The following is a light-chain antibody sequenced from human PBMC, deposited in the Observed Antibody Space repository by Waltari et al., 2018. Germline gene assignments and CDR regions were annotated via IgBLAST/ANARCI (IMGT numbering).Light chain of an antibody. J-gene: IGKJ2*02. CDR1: QSIVSW. V-gene: IGKV1-5*03. CDR2: KAS. Sequence: DIQMTQSPSTLSASVGDRVTITCRSSQSIVSWVAGYQQKPGKAPKILIDKASSLQSGVPSTFSASGSGTDFTLTISSLQPDDFATYYCQQYFSGCTFGQGTNLEIK. CDR3: QQYFSGCT.